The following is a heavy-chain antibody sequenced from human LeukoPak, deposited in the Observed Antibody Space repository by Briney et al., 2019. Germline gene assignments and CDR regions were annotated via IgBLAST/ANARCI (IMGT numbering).Heavy chain of an antibody. Sequence: PSETLSLTCTVSGGSISSGGYYWSWIRQPPGKGLEWIGYIYHSGSTYYNPSLKSRVTISVDRSKNQFSLKLSSVTAADTAVYYCASRPASETYYAVFDYWGQGTLVTVSS. V-gene: IGHV4-30-2*01. CDR2: IYHSGST. J-gene: IGHJ4*02. CDR1: GGSISSGGYY. D-gene: IGHD3-3*01. CDR3: ASRPASETYYAVFDY.